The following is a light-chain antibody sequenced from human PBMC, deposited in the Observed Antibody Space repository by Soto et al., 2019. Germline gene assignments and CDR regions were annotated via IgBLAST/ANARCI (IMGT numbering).Light chain of an antibody. J-gene: IGKJ1*01. CDR1: WSISSC. CDR3: QQSYSTPRT. Sequence: DIPMSQSPSSMCASXGDRVTIGCRPRWSISSCVNRYQQKPGTAPNLXXYAASSLQGGGPSRFSGSGSATAFTLTISSRQPEDFATYYGQQSYSTPRTFGQGTKVDIK. V-gene: IGKV1-39*01. CDR2: AAS.